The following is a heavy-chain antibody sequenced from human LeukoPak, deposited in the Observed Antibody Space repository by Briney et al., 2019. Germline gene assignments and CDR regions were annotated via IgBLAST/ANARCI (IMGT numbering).Heavy chain of an antibody. CDR1: GFTFSSYS. D-gene: IGHD2-2*01. Sequence: PGGSLRLSCAASGFTFSSYSMNWVRQAPGKGLEWVSSISSSSSYIYYADSVKGRFTISRDNAKNSLYLQMNSLRAEDTAVYYCARDSGYCSSTSCYSDAFDIWGQGTMVTVSS. J-gene: IGHJ3*02. CDR3: ARDSGYCSSTSCYSDAFDI. CDR2: ISSSSSYI. V-gene: IGHV3-21*01.